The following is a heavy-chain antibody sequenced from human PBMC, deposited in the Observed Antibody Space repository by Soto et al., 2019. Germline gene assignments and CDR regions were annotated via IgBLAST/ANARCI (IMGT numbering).Heavy chain of an antibody. J-gene: IGHJ6*02. CDR1: GGSISSSSYY. Sequence: QLQLQESGPGLVKPSETLSLTCTVSGGSISSSSYYWGWIRQPPGKGLEWIGSIYYRGSTYYNPSLKSRVTISVDTSKNQCSLQLSSVTAADTAVYYCARRLYYDSSGFEGGGMDVWGQGTTVTVSS. CDR2: IYYRGST. CDR3: ARRLYYDSSGFEGGGMDV. V-gene: IGHV4-39*01. D-gene: IGHD3-22*01.